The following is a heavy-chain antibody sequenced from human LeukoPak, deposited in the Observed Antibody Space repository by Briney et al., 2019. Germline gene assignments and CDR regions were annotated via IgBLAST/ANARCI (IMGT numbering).Heavy chain of an antibody. CDR3: ARVHISNWFDP. CDR1: GGSISSGGYS. CDR2: IYHSGST. V-gene: IGHV4-30-2*01. J-gene: IGHJ5*02. Sequence: PSQTLSLTCAVSGGSISSGGYSWSWIRQPPGKGLEWIGYIYHSGSTYYSPSLKSRVTISVDRSKNQFSLKLSSVTAADTAVYYCARVHISNWFDPWGQGTLVTVSS. D-gene: IGHD2-21*01.